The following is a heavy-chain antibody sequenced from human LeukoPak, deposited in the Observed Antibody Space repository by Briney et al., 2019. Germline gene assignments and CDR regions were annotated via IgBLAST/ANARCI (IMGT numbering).Heavy chain of an antibody. J-gene: IGHJ5*02. CDR1: GYTFSDYY. CDR2: ISSSSSYI. V-gene: IGHV3-11*06. CDR3: ARDPTEGPNWFDP. Sequence: GGSLRLSCAGSGYTFSDYYMSWIRQAPGKGLEWVSSISSSSSYIYYADSVKGRFTISRDNAKNSLYLQMNSLRAEDTAVYYCARDPTEGPNWFDPWGQGTLVTVSS.